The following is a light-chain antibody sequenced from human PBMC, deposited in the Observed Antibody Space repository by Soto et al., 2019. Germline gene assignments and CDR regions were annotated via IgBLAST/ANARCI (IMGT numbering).Light chain of an antibody. CDR1: QSISSTY. CDR2: GAS. V-gene: IGKV3-20*01. Sequence: EIVLTQSPGTLSLSPGERATLSRRASQSISSTYLAWYQQKPGQPPRLLIYGASSRAAGIPDRFSGSGYGTDFTLTISRLEPEDFAVYYCQQYGTFGPGTKVDIK. J-gene: IGKJ3*01. CDR3: QQYGT.